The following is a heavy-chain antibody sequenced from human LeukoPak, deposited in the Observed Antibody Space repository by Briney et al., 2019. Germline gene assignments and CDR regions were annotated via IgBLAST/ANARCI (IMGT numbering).Heavy chain of an antibody. D-gene: IGHD5-24*01. CDR3: AKDGGGWLQLSFDY. CDR2: IRNDGSDQ. CDR1: GFRFSGYG. Sequence: GGSLRLSCAASGFRFSGYGMHWVRQAPGKGLEWVAFIRNDGSDQNYADSVKGRFTISRDKSKNTLYLQMNSLRADDTAVYYCAKDGGGWLQLSFDYWGQGTLVTVSS. V-gene: IGHV3-30*02. J-gene: IGHJ4*02.